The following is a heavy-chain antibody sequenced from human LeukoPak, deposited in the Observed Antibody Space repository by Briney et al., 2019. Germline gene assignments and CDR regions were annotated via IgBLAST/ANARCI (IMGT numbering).Heavy chain of an antibody. V-gene: IGHV3-53*01. CDR2: IYSGGST. Sequence: PGGSLRLSCAASGFTVSSNYMSWVRQAPGKGLEWVSVIYSGGSTYYADSVKGRFTISRDNSKNTLYLQMNSLRAEDTAVYYCARGSDQEAFDIWGQGTMVTVSS. CDR3: ARGSDQEAFDI. J-gene: IGHJ3*02. CDR1: GFTVSSNY.